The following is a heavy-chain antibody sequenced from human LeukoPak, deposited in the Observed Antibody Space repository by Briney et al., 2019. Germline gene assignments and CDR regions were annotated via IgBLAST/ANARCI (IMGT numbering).Heavy chain of an antibody. V-gene: IGHV4-59*01. CDR1: GGSISSYY. Sequence: SETLSLTCTVSGGSISSYYWSWIRQPPGKGLELIGYMYYSQSTNYNPSLKSRVAISVDTSKNQFSLKLSSVTAADTAVYYCATYLPSAWGAFDIWGQGTMVTVSS. CDR2: MYYSQST. J-gene: IGHJ3*02. D-gene: IGHD7-27*01. CDR3: ATYLPSAWGAFDI.